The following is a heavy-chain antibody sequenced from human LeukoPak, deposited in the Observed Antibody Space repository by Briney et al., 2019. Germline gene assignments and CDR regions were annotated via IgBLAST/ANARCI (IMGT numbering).Heavy chain of an antibody. V-gene: IGHV3-21*04. CDR3: ASRSIVDFDY. Sequence: GGSLRLSCAASGFTFSSYSMNWVRQAPGKGLEWVSSISSSSSYIYYADSVKGRFTISRDNAKNSLYLQMNGLRAEDTAVYYCASRSIVDFDYWGQGTLVTVSS. J-gene: IGHJ4*02. CDR2: ISSSSSYI. CDR1: GFTFSSYS. D-gene: IGHD1-26*01.